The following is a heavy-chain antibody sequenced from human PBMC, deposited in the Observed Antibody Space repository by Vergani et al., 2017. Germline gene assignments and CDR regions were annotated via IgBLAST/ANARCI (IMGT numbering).Heavy chain of an antibody. CDR1: GGTFSSYA. D-gene: IGHD3-22*01. CDR2: IIPIFGTA. CDR3: ASVAGNYYDSSGYSDY. Sequence: QVQLVQSGAEVKKPGSSVKVSCKASGGTFSSYAISWVRQAPGQGLEWMGGIIPIFGTANYAQKFQGRVTITADESTSTAYMELSSLRSEDTAVYYCASVAGNYYDSSGYSDYWGQGTLVNVSA. J-gene: IGHJ4*02. V-gene: IGHV1-69*12.